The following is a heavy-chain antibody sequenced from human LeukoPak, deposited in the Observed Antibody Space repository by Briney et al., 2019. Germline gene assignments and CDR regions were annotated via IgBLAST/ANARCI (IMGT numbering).Heavy chain of an antibody. CDR3: ARDQGDGYNGFDY. CDR2: ISSSGSTI. V-gene: IGHV3-48*03. CDR1: GFTSSSYE. J-gene: IGHJ4*02. Sequence: PGGSLRLSCAASGFTSSSYEMNWVRQAPGKGLEWVSYISSSGSTIYYADSVKGRFTISRDNAKNSLYLQMNSLRAEDTAVYYCARDQGDGYNGFDYWGQGTLVTVSS. D-gene: IGHD5-24*01.